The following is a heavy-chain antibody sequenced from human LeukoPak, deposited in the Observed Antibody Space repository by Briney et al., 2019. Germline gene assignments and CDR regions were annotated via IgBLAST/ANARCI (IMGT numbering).Heavy chain of an antibody. CDR3: ARHYVFVTGGSSFDY. J-gene: IGHJ4*02. CDR1: GGSLSGSY. Sequence: SETLSLTCAVYGGSLSGSYWSWIRQPPGKGLEWIGEINHSGSTNYNPSLKSRVTISVDTSKNQFSLKLNSVTAADTAVYYCARHYVFVTGGSSFDYWGQGALVTVSS. D-gene: IGHD2-21*02. V-gene: IGHV4-34*01. CDR2: INHSGST.